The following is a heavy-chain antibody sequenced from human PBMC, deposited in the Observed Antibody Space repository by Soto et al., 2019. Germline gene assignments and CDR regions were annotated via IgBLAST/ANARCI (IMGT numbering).Heavy chain of an antibody. J-gene: IGHJ4*02. CDR3: ARDETCSSGYCTMRYFDY. Sequence: PGGSLRLSCAASGFTFSSYAMHWVRQAPGKGLEWVAVISYDGSNKYYADSVKGRFTISRDNSKNTLYLQMNSLRAEDTAVYYCARDETCSSGYCTMRYFDYWGQGTLVTVSS. V-gene: IGHV3-30-3*01. CDR2: ISYDGSNK. CDR1: GFTFSSYA. D-gene: IGHD3-22*01.